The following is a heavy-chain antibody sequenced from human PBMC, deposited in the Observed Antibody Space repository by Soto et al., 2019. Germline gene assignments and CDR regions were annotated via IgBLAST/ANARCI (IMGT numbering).Heavy chain of an antibody. Sequence: QVQLVQSGAEVRKPGSSVKVSCKASGGTLSSYAFSWVRQAPGQGLEWMGGIIPIFGTTNHAQKFQDRVTITADQSTSTAYIEQRSLRFEDTAVYYCATGVRFCVSASCRVDAWGHGTLVTVSS. CDR1: GGTLSSYA. CDR3: ATGVRFCVSASCRVDA. J-gene: IGHJ5*01. D-gene: IGHD3-3*01. V-gene: IGHV1-69*12. CDR2: IIPIFGTT.